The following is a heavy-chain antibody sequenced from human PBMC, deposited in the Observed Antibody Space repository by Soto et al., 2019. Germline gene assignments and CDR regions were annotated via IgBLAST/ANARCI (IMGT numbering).Heavy chain of an antibody. CDR3: ARDRRGYWNIYYFDF. CDR1: GASISSDDYY. J-gene: IGHJ4*02. CDR2: IFYTGST. D-gene: IGHD1-1*01. Sequence: QVQLQESGPGLVRPSQTLSLTCTVSGASISSDDYYWSWIRQSPGKGLEWIGYIFYTGSTYYNPSLQSRVTISVDTSKNQFSLKLTSVTAADTAVYYCARDRRGYWNIYYFDFWGQGSLVTVSS. V-gene: IGHV4-30-4*01.